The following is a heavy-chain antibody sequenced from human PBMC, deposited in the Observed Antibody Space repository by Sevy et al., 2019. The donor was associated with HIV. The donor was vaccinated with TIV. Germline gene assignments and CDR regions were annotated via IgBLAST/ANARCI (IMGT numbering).Heavy chain of an antibody. V-gene: IGHV3-23*01. CDR1: GFTFSKYS. CDR3: AREGCTKPHDY. J-gene: IGHJ4*02. Sequence: RGSLRLSCAASGFTFSKYSMSWVRQPPGKGLEWVSTLSFGCGEINYADSVKGRFTISRHNSKSSVYLQMNYLRPEDTAVYYCAREGCTKPHDYWGQGTLVPVSS. D-gene: IGHD2-8*01. CDR2: LSFGCGEI.